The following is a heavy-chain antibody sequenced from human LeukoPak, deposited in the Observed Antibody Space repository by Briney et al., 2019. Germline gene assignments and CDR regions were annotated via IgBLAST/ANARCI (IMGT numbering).Heavy chain of an antibody. CDR2: ISSDGNNR. V-gene: IGHV3-30-3*01. CDR1: GFTFSSYS. D-gene: IGHD6-19*01. Sequence: GGALRLSCAASGFTFSSYSMQWVRQAPGKGLEWVAVISSDGNNRYYADSVNGRFTISRDNPKNTLYLQMNSLRAEDTAVYYCARDIIAVASSDDWGQGTLVTGSS. CDR3: ARDIIAVASSDD. J-gene: IGHJ4*02.